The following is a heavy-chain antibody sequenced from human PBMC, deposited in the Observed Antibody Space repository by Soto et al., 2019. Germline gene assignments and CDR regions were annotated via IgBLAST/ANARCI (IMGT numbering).Heavy chain of an antibody. J-gene: IGHJ6*02. CDR2: IYYSGST. CDR1: GDSISSYY. CDR3: ARARYNWNYGDYYYGMDV. V-gene: IGHV4-59*01. D-gene: IGHD1-7*01. Sequence: ETLSLTCTVSGDSISSYYWSWIRQPPGKGLEWIGYIYYSGSTNYNPSLKSRVIISVDTSKHQFSLKLSSVTAADTAVYYCARARYNWNYGDYYYGMDVWGQGTTVTVSS.